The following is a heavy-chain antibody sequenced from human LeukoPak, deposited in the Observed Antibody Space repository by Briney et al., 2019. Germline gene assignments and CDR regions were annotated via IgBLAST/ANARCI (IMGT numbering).Heavy chain of an antibody. CDR1: GFTFSSYS. V-gene: IGHV3-53*01. CDR3: TRDSGYSGSYWRAFDI. Sequence: GGSLRLSCAASGFTFSSYSMSWVRQAPGKGLEWVSVIYSGGSTYYADSVKGRFTISRDNSKNTLYLQMNSLRAEDTAVYYCTRDSGYSGSYWRAFDIWGQGTMVTVSS. J-gene: IGHJ3*02. CDR2: IYSGGST. D-gene: IGHD1-26*01.